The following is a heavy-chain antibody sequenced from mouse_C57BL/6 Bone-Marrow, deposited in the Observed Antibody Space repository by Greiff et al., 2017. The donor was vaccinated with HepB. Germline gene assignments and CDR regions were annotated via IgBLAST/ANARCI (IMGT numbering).Heavy chain of an antibody. CDR1: GFTFSSYA. Sequence: EVKLVESGGGLVKPGGSLKLSCAASGFTFSSYAMSWVRQTPEKRLEWVATISDGGSYTYYPANVKGRFTISRDNAKNNLYLQMSHLKSEDTAMYYCARYSTMDYWGQGTSVTVSS. CDR2: ISDGGSYT. J-gene: IGHJ4*01. V-gene: IGHV5-4*03. D-gene: IGHD2-5*01. CDR3: ARYSTMDY.